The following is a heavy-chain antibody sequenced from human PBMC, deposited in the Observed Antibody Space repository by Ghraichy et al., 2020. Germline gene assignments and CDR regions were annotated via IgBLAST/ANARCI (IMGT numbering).Heavy chain of an antibody. Sequence: GESLNISCAASGFTFSSYVMYWVRQAPGKGLEYVSAISSNGGSTYYANSVKGRFTISRDNSKNTLYLQMGSLRAEDMAVYYCARQREFGHNWFDPWGQGTLVTVSS. D-gene: IGHD3-10*01. V-gene: IGHV3-64*01. CDR3: ARQREFGHNWFDP. J-gene: IGHJ5*02. CDR2: ISSNGGST. CDR1: GFTFSSYV.